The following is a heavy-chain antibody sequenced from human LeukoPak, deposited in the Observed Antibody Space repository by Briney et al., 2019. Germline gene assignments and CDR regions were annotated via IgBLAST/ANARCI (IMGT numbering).Heavy chain of an antibody. CDR1: GGSFSGYY. D-gene: IGHD6-19*01. CDR2: INHSGST. CDR3: ARFSSGWNNYFDY. Sequence: SETLSLTCAVYGGSFSGYYWSWIRQPPGKGLEWIGEINHSGSTNYNPSLKSRVTISVDTSKNQFSLKLSSVTAADTAVYYCARFSSGWNNYFDYWGQGTLVTVSS. J-gene: IGHJ4*02. V-gene: IGHV4-34*01.